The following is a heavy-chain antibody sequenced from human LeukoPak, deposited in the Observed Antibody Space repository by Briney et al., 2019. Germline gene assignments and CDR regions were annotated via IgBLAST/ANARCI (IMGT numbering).Heavy chain of an antibody. V-gene: IGHV4-59*12. CDR1: GASISNYY. CDR2: IYYTGSS. CDR3: ARGPDDAFDI. J-gene: IGHJ3*02. Sequence: SETLSLTCNVSGASISNYYWTWIRQPPGKGLEWIGYIYYTGSSSYNPSLRSRVTISIDTSKNQFSLKLNSVTAADTAVYYCARGPDDAFDIWGQGTMVTVSS.